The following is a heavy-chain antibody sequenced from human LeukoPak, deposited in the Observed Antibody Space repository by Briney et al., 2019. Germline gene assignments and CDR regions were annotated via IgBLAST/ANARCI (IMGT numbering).Heavy chain of an antibody. CDR3: AKDEGAGGFATVTAFDY. Sequence: GGSLRLSCAASGFTFSSYAMNWVRQAPGKGLELVSAISGSGGGTYYADSVKGRFTISRDNSKNTLYLQMNSLRAEDTAGYYCAKDEGAGGFATVTAFDYWGQGTLVTVPS. CDR1: GFTFSSYA. J-gene: IGHJ4*02. D-gene: IGHD4-17*01. V-gene: IGHV3-23*01. CDR2: ISGSGGGT.